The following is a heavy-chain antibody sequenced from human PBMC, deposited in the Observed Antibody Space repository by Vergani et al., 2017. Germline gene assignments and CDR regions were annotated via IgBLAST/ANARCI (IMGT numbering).Heavy chain of an antibody. V-gene: IGHV3-53*01. J-gene: IGHJ6*03. D-gene: IGHD1-26*01. CDR3: ASHSYSGSTTKKGDYYYYMDV. CDR2: IYSGGST. Sequence: EVQLLESGGGLVQPGGSLRLSCAASGFTVSSNYMSWVRQAPGKGLEWVSVIYSGGSTYYADSVKGRFTISRDNSKNTLYLQMNSLRAEDTAVYYCASHSYSGSTTKKGDYYYYMDVWGKGTTVTVSS. CDR1: GFTVSSNY.